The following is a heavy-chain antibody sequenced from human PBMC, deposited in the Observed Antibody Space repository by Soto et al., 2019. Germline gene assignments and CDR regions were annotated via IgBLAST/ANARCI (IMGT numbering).Heavy chain of an antibody. CDR1: GDSFTSYG. CDR2: MGTYNGNT. CDR3: AGDPDSHYNDSHASSYP. D-gene: IGHD4-4*01. V-gene: IGHV1-18*01. J-gene: IGHJ5*02. Sequence: ASVKVSCEACGDSFTSYGISWVRQAPGQGLEWMGWMGTYNGNTDYGQKFQGRVTMTTETPTSTAYMELRSLRSDDTAVYYCAGDPDSHYNDSHASSYPWGQGTLVTVSS.